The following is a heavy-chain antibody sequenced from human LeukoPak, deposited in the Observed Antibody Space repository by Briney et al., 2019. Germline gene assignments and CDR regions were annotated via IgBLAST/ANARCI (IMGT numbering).Heavy chain of an antibody. CDR3: ARNEWADY. V-gene: IGHV3-48*02. CDR2: ISSTSRTI. Sequence: GGSLRLSCAASGFTFSNFAMTWVRQAPGKGPEWVSYISSTSRTIFHADSVKGRFTISRDNAKNSLYLHMNSLRDEDTAVYYCARNEWADYWGQGTLVTVSS. CDR1: GFTFSNFA. D-gene: IGHD1-26*01. J-gene: IGHJ4*02.